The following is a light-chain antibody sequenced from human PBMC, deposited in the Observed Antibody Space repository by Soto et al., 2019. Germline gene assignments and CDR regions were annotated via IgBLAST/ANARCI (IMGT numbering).Light chain of an antibody. CDR2: GTS. CDR3: QQYGSSPS. CDR1: QSVSSYY. J-gene: IGKJ3*01. Sequence: EIVLTQSPGTLSLSPGERATLSCRASQSVSSYYLAWFQQKPGQAPRLLIYGTSGSATGIPDRFSGSGSGTDFTLTISRLEPEDFAVYYCQQYGSSPSFGPGTKVHIK. V-gene: IGKV3-20*01.